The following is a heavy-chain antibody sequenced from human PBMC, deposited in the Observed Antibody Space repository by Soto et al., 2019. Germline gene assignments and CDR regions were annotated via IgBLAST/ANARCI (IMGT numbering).Heavy chain of an antibody. J-gene: IGHJ4*02. CDR3: ARDRALNY. CDR1: GFTFSNSW. CDR2: IKEDGSEK. V-gene: IGHV3-7*01. Sequence: PGGSLRLSCAASGFTFSNSWMSWVRQAPGKGLEWVANIKEDGSEKYYVDSVKDRFTISRDNAKNSLYQQMNSLRAEDTAVYYCARDRALNYWGQGTLVTVSS.